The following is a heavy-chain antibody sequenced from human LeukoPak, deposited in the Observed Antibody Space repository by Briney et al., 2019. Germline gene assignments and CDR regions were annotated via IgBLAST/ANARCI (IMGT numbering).Heavy chain of an antibody. V-gene: IGHV4-34*01. CDR1: GGSFSDYY. Sequence: SETLSLTCAVYGGSFSDYYWSWIRQPPGKGLEWIGEISLAGRTNYNPSLNGRVTMSLDESSNQLSLNLTSVTAADTAIYYCSRESGAFCPFGYWGQGTLVIVPS. CDR2: ISLAGRT. D-gene: IGHD1-26*01. CDR3: SRESGAFCPFGY. J-gene: IGHJ4*02.